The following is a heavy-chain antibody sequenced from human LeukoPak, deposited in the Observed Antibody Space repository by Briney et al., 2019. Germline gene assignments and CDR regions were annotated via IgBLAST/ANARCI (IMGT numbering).Heavy chain of an antibody. J-gene: IGHJ4*02. CDR1: GFTFTYHG. CDR2: INSDARNK. V-gene: IGHV3-30*02. Sequence: GGSLRLSCAASGFTFTYHGMHWVRQAPGKWLEWVAFINSDARNKYFADSVKGRFTISRDNSKNIVSLQMNSLRADDSALYYCARDLSWGFDYWGQGTLVTVSS. CDR3: ARDLSWGFDY. D-gene: IGHD7-27*01.